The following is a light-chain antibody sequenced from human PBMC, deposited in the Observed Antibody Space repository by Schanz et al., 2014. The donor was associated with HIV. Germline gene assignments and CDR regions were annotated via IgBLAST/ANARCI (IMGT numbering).Light chain of an antibody. J-gene: IGLJ3*02. Sequence: QSALTQPASVSGSPGQSITISCTGTSSDVGAYNYVSWYQQRPGTAPKLIIFDVRNRPSGVSNRFSGSKSGNTASLTISGLQAEDEADYYCCSYAGGSTLAHWLFGGGTKLTVL. CDR2: DVR. V-gene: IGLV2-23*02. CDR1: SSDVGAYNY. CDR3: CSYAGGSTLAHWL.